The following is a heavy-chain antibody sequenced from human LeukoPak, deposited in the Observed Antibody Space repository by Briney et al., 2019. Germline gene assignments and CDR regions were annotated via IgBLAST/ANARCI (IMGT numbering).Heavy chain of an antibody. CDR3: AKGGYDYGDVIDY. V-gene: IGHV3-21*04. CDR1: GSTFSSYS. J-gene: IGHJ4*02. D-gene: IGHD4-17*01. CDR2: ISSSSSYI. Sequence: GGSLRLSCAASGSTFSSYSMNWVRQAPGKGLEWVSSISSSSSYIYYADSVKGRFTISRDNAKNSLYLQMNSLRAEDMALYYCAKGGYDYGDVIDYWGQGTLVTVSS.